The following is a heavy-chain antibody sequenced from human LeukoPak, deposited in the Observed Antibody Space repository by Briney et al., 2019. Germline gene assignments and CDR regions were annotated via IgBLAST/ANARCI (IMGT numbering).Heavy chain of an antibody. D-gene: IGHD3-22*01. Sequence: PSETLSLTCIVSGGSISSYYWSWIRQPPGKGLEWLGYIYYSGSSNYNPSLKSRVTMSVDTSKNQFSLKLSSVTAADTAVYYCARGASRRIVVGTRYCYYMDVWGKGTTVTVSS. CDR2: IYYSGSS. V-gene: IGHV4-59*12. CDR1: GGSISSYY. J-gene: IGHJ6*03. CDR3: ARGASRRIVVGTRYCYYMDV.